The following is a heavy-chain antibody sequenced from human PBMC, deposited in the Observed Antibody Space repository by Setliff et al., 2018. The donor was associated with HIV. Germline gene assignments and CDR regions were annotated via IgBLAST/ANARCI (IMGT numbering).Heavy chain of an antibody. CDR1: GYTFTSYA. J-gene: IGHJ5*02. Sequence: ASVKVSCKASGYTFTSYAMHWVRQAPGQRLEWMGWINAGNGNTKYSQKFQGRVTITRDTSASTAYMELSSLRSEDTAVYYCSRAVQGAQVPAAIRWFDPWGQGTLVTVSS. D-gene: IGHD2-2*01. CDR2: INAGNGNT. V-gene: IGHV1-3*01. CDR3: SRAVQGAQVPAAIRWFDP.